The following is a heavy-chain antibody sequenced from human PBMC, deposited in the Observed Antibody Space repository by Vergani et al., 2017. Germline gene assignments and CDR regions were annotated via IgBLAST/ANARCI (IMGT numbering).Heavy chain of an antibody. CDR3: ARLSLRGWFDP. Sequence: QLQLQESGPGLVKPSETLSLTCTVSGDSISSSSYYWGWIRQPPGKGLEWIGSIYYSGSTYYNPSLMSRVTMSVDTSKNQFSLKLTSVTAADTAVYYCARLSLRGWFDPWGQGTLVTVSS. V-gene: IGHV4-39*01. CDR1: GDSISSSSYY. CDR2: IYYSGST. J-gene: IGHJ5*02. D-gene: IGHD3-3*02.